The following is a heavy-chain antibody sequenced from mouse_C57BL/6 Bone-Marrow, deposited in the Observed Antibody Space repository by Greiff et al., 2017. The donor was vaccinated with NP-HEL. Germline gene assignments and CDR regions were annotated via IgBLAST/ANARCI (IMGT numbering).Heavy chain of an antibody. CDR3: ARGTDCYGSTSFAG. V-gene: IGHV5-17*01. CDR1: GFTFSDYG. Sequence: VQLKQSGGGLVKPGGSLKLSCAASGFTFSDYGMHWVRQAPEKGLEWVAYISSGSSTIYYADTVKGRFTISRDNAKNTLFLQMTSLRSEDTAMYYGARGTDCYGSTSFAGWGQGTLVTVSA. J-gene: IGHJ3*01. CDR2: ISSGSSTI. D-gene: IGHD1-1*01.